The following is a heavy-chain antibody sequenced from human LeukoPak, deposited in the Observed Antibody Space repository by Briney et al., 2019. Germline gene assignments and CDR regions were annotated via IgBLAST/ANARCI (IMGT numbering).Heavy chain of an antibody. D-gene: IGHD3-22*01. Sequence: LPGGSLRLSCAASGFTFSSYAMSWVRQAPGKGLEWVSAISGSGGSTYYADSVKGRFTISRDNSKNTLYLQMNSLRAEDTAVYYCAKDHYYDSSGYFYYFDYWGQGTLVTVSS. CDR2: ISGSGGST. CDR3: AKDHYYDSSGYFYYFDY. CDR1: GFTFSSYA. J-gene: IGHJ4*02. V-gene: IGHV3-23*01.